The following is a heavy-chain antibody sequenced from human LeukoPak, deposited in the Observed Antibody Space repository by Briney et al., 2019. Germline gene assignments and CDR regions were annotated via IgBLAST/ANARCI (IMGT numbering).Heavy chain of an antibody. V-gene: IGHV4-39*07. D-gene: IGHD3-16*02. CDR3: ARAPRTGAWDMITFGGVIVHGDAFDF. Sequence: SETLSLTCTVSGGSISNYYWGWIRQPPGKGLEWIGSIYYSGSTYYNPSLKSRVTVSVDMSKNQFSLQLSSVTAADTAVYYCARAPRTGAWDMITFGGVIVHGDAFDFWGQGTMVTVSS. CDR2: IYYSGST. J-gene: IGHJ3*01. CDR1: GGSISNYY.